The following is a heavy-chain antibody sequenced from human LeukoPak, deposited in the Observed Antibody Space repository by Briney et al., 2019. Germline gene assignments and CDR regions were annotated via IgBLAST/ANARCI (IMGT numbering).Heavy chain of an antibody. CDR2: NNGDGSTT. V-gene: IGHV3-74*01. CDR3: ARDPRNVGLAP. J-gene: IGHJ5*02. CDR1: GFSLSGYW. Sequence: GGSLRLSCVASGFSLSGYWMYWVRQAPGKGLMYISRNNGDGSTTNYADVVKGRFTTSRDNVKNTLYLQMNSLRVEDTAVYYCARDPRNVGLAPWGQGTLVTVSS. D-gene: IGHD2-15*01.